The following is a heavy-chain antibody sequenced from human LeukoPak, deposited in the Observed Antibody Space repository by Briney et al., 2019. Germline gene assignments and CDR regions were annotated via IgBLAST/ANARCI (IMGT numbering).Heavy chain of an antibody. Sequence: PGGSLRLSCAASRFTFSDYYMSWIRQAPGKGLEWVSYISSSGSTIYYADSVKGRFTISRDNAKNSLYLQMNSLRAEDTAVYYCAREVGDYQLGYYYMDVWGKGTTVTVSS. CDR2: ISSSGSTI. D-gene: IGHD4-17*01. CDR3: AREVGDYQLGYYYMDV. CDR1: RFTFSDYY. J-gene: IGHJ6*03. V-gene: IGHV3-11*04.